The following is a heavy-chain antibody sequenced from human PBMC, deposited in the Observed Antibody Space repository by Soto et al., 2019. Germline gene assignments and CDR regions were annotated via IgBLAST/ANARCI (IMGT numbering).Heavy chain of an antibody. CDR3: ARDRGYDENDYYYNAMDV. CDR2: IRGFSPYT. CDR1: GFTFRTYT. Sequence: GGSLRLSCISSGFTFRTYTMNWVRQAPGKGLEWVSGIRGFSPYTFYAESVKGRFTISRDNAKNSLYLQMDSLRAEDTAVYYCARDRGYDENDYYYNAMDVWDQGTTVTVYS. J-gene: IGHJ6*02. D-gene: IGHD3-10*01. V-gene: IGHV3-21*01.